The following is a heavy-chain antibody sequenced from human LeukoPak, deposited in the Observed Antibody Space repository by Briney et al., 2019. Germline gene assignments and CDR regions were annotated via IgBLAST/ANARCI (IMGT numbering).Heavy chain of an antibody. CDR1: GFTFSNYA. V-gene: IGHV3-23*01. D-gene: IGHD3-9*01. CDR2: ISGSGGST. Sequence: GGSLRLSCAASGFTFSNYAMIWVRQAPGKGLEWVSAISGSGGSTYYADSVKGRFTISRDNSKNTLYLQMNSLRAEDTAAYYCAKGYYFDILSGYSSLDSWGQGTLVTVSS. J-gene: IGHJ4*02. CDR3: AKGYYFDILSGYSSLDS.